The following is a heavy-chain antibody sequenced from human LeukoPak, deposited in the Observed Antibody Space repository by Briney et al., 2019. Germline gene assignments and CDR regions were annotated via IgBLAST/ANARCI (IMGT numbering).Heavy chain of an antibody. V-gene: IGHV1-18*01. D-gene: IGHD6-13*01. CDR2: ISAYNGNT. CDR1: GYTFTSYG. CDR3: AREASPPGGIAAAGVFDY. J-gene: IGHJ4*02. Sequence: ASVKVSCKASGYTFTSYGISWVRQAPGQGLEWMGWISAYNGNTNYAQKLQGRVTMTTDTSTSTAYMELRSLRSDDTAVYYCAREASPPGGIAAAGVFDYWGQGTLVTVSS.